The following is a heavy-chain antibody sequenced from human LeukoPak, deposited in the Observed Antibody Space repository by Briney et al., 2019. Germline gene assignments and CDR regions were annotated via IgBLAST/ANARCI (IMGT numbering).Heavy chain of an antibody. J-gene: IGHJ5*02. CDR1: GFTFSSYA. CDR3: ARDGEKLTMVREPVTGFDP. CDR2: ISGSGGST. Sequence: PGGSLRLSCAASGFTFSSYAMSWVRQAPGKGLEWVSAISGSGGSTYYADSVKGRFTISRDNSKNTLSLQMNSLRPEDTAVYYCARDGEKLTMVREPVTGFDPWGQGTLVTVSS. D-gene: IGHD3-10*01. V-gene: IGHV3-23*01.